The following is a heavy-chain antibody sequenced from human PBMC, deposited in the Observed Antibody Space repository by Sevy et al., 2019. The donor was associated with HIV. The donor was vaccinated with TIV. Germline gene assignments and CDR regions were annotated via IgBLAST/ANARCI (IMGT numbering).Heavy chain of an antibody. CDR2: IKSKTDGGTT. J-gene: IGHJ4*02. D-gene: IGHD3-10*01. Sequence: GGSLRLSCASSGFTFSNAWMSWVRQAPGKGLEWVGRIKSKTDGGTTDYAAPVKGRFTISRDDSKNTLYLQMNSLKTEDTAVYYCTTENRHSLWFGELYDYWGQGTLVTVSS. V-gene: IGHV3-15*01. CDR3: TTENRHSLWFGELYDY. CDR1: GFTFSNAW.